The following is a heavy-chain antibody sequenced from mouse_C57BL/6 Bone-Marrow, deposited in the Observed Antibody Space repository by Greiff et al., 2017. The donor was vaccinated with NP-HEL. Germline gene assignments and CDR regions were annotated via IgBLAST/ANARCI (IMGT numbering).Heavy chain of an antibody. J-gene: IGHJ3*01. D-gene: IGHD1-1*01. Sequence: EVQLQESGPELVKPGASVKISCKASGYSFTDYNMNWVKQSNGKSLEWIGVINPNYGTTNYNQKFKGKATLTVDTSSSTAYMQLSSLTSEDSAVYYCASGDYGSRVAYWGQGTLVTVSA. CDR1: GYSFTDYN. CDR3: ASGDYGSRVAY. V-gene: IGHV1-39*01. CDR2: INPNYGTT.